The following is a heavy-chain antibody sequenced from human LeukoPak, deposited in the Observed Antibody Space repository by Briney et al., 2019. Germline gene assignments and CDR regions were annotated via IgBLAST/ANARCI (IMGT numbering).Heavy chain of an antibody. CDR3: AGGSSPYYYYGMDV. V-gene: IGHV3-30*03. D-gene: IGHD6-6*01. Sequence: GGSLRLSCAASGFTFSSYGMHWVRQAPGKGLEWVAVISYDGSNKYYADSVKGRFTISRDNSKNTLYLQMNSLRAEDTAVYYCAGGSSPYYYYGMDVWGQGTLVTVSS. J-gene: IGHJ6*02. CDR2: ISYDGSNK. CDR1: GFTFSSYG.